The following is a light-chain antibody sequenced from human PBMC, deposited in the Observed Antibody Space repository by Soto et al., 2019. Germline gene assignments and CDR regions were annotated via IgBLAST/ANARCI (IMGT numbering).Light chain of an antibody. Sequence: DIQMTQSPSTLSASVGDRVTISCRASQSVSAWLAWYQQKPGNAPKLLISDASSLKSGVPSRFSGSGYGTEFTLTISSLQPDDFATYYCQQYSTYSRTFGGGTKVEIK. V-gene: IGKV1-5*01. CDR2: DAS. J-gene: IGKJ4*01. CDR1: QSVSAW. CDR3: QQYSTYSRT.